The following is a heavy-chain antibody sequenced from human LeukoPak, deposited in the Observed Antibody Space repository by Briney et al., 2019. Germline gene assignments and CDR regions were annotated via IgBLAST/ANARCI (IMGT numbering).Heavy chain of an antibody. CDR1: GFTVSSNY. Sequence: PGGSLRLSCAGSGFTVSSNYMSWVRQAPGKGLEWVSVIYTGGSTFYADSVKGRFTISRDNSKNTLYLQMNSLRAEDTAVYYCAKELSLLMWFDPWGQGTLVTVSS. V-gene: IGHV3-66*01. CDR3: AKELSLLMWFDP. J-gene: IGHJ5*02. D-gene: IGHD3-16*02. CDR2: IYTGGST.